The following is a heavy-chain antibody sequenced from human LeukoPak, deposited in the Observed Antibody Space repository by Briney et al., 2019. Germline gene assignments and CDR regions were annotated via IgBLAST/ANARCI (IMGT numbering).Heavy chain of an antibody. CDR1: GYTFTSYY. J-gene: IGHJ4*02. Sequence: ASVKVSCKASGYTFTSYYMHWVRQAPGQGLEWMGIINPSGGSTSYAQKFQGRVTMTRDTSTSTVYMELSSPRSEDTAVYYCARSYYYDSSGYYSPANYWGQGTLVTVSS. V-gene: IGHV1-46*01. CDR2: INPSGGST. CDR3: ARSYYYDSSGYYSPANY. D-gene: IGHD3-22*01.